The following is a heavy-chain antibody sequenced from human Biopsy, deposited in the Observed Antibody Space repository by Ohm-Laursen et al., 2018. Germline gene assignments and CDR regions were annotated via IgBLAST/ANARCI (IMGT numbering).Heavy chain of an antibody. D-gene: IGHD2-2*02. CDR2: ISGSGGNT. V-gene: IGHV3-23*01. Sequence: SLRLSCAAPGFTFSGYAMNWVRQAPGKGLEWVSTISGSGGNTYYADSVRGRFTVSRDGSKSTLYLQMSSLSAEDTAFYYCAKGGYCTTSSCYMDLDYWGQRTLVTVSS. CDR1: GFTFSGYA. J-gene: IGHJ4*02. CDR3: AKGGYCTTSSCYMDLDY.